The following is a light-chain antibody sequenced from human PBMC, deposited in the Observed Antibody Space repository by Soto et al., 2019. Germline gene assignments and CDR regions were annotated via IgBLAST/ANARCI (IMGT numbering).Light chain of an antibody. CDR3: QTWGTGIPWV. CDR1: SGHSSYA. V-gene: IGLV4-69*01. CDR2: LNSDGSH. Sequence: QSVLTQSPSASASLGASVKLTCTLSSGHSSYAIAWHQQQPEKGPRYLMKLNSDGSHSKGDGIPGRFSGSSSGAERYLTISSLPSEDEADYYCQTWGTGIPWVFGGGTKLTVL. J-gene: IGLJ3*02.